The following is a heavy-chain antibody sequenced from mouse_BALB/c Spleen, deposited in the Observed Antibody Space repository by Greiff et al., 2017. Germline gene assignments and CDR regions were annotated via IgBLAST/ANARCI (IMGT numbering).Heavy chain of an antibody. CDR3: ARGANGNYVNAMDY. Sequence: QVQLQQSGAELMKPGASVKISCKATGYTFSSYWIEWVKQRPGHGLEWIGEILPGSGSTNYNEKFKGKATFTADTSSNTAYMQLSSLTSEDSAVYYCARGANGNYVNAMDYWGQGTSVTVSS. D-gene: IGHD2-1*01. CDR1: GYTFSSYW. CDR2: ILPGSGST. V-gene: IGHV1-9*01. J-gene: IGHJ4*01.